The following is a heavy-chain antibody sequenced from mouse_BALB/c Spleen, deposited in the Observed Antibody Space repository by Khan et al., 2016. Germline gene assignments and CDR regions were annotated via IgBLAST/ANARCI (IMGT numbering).Heavy chain of an antibody. CDR1: GVSLLLYY. CDR3: VRGGYDGDY. D-gene: IGHD2-2*01. J-gene: IGHJ3*01. CDR2: IWTGGGT. V-gene: IGHV2-9-2*01. Sequence: GQRKEAGPGRGGKKKRLSRSGTVEGVSLLLYYITWIRQPPGKGLEWLGVIWTGGGTNYNSAFMSRLSISKDNSKSQVFLKMNSLQTDDTAIYYCVRGGYDGDYWGQGTLVTVSA.